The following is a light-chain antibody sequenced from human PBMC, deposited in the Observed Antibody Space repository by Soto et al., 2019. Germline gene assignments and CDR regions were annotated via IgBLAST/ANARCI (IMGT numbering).Light chain of an antibody. CDR1: QDIKNY. V-gene: IGKV1-33*01. Sequence: DIQMTQSPSSLSASVGDRVTITCQASQDIKNYLNWYQQKPGKAPKLLMYDASNLEAGVPSRFSGSGSEKDFTFTITSLQPEYFATYYCQQYDSLAQCTFGGGTKVEIE. CDR3: QQYDSLAQCT. J-gene: IGKJ4*01. CDR2: DAS.